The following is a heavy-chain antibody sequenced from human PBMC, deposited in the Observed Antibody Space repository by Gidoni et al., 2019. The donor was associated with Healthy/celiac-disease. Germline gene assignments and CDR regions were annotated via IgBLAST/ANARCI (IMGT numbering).Heavy chain of an antibody. CDR2: INAGNGNT. J-gene: IGHJ4*02. CDR3: ARETYFDY. V-gene: IGHV1-3*01. Sequence: QRLEWMGWINAGNGNTKYSQKFQGRVTITRDTSASTAYMELSSLRSEDTAVYYCARETYFDYWGQGTLVTVSS.